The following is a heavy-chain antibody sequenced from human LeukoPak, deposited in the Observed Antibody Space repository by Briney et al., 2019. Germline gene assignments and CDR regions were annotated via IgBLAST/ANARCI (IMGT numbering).Heavy chain of an antibody. Sequence: GGSLRLSCAASGFTFSSYSMNWVRQAPGKGLEWVSSISSSSSYIYYADSVKGRFTISRDNAKNSLYLQMNSRRAEDTAVYYCARGRVPNWFDPWGQGTLVTVSS. CDR2: ISSSSSYI. CDR3: ARGRVPNWFDP. J-gene: IGHJ5*02. CDR1: GFTFSSYS. V-gene: IGHV3-21*01.